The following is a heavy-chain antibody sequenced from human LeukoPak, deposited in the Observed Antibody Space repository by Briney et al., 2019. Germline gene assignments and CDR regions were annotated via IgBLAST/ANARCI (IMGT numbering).Heavy chain of an antibody. J-gene: IGHJ5*02. CDR2: INPNSGDT. CDR3: ARPNGDYHIWFDP. V-gene: IGHV1-2*02. Sequence: ASVKVSCKASGYTFTGCYIHWVRQAPGQGLEWMGWINPNSGDTNYAQKFQDRVTLSRDTSISTAYMELTNLRSDDTAVYYCARPNGDYHIWFDPWGQGTLVTVSS. CDR1: GYTFTGCY. D-gene: IGHD4-17*01.